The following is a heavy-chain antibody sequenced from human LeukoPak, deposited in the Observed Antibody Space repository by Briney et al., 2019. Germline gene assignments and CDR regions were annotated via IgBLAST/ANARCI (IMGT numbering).Heavy chain of an antibody. CDR3: VHCPPRSSWFH. J-gene: IGHJ4*02. CDR2: IYWDDDK. V-gene: IGHV2-5*02. Sequence: SGPTLVKPTQTLTLTCTFSGFSLSSSGVGVGWIRQPPGKALECLALIYWDDDKRYSPSLKSRLTITKDTSKNEVVLTVTSMDPVDTATHYCVHCPPRSSWFHWGQGALVTVFS. CDR1: GFSLSSSGVG. D-gene: IGHD6-13*01.